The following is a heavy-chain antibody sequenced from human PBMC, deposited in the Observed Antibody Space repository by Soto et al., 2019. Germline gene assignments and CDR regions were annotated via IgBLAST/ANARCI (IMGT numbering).Heavy chain of an antibody. CDR3: AREPRTMVRGVTRLYYYGMDV. CDR2: ISSSSSTI. J-gene: IGHJ6*02. V-gene: IGHV3-48*02. D-gene: IGHD3-10*01. CDR1: GFTFSSYS. Sequence: GGSLRLSCAASGFTFSSYSMNWVRQAPGKGLEWVSYISSSSSTIYYADSVKGRFTISRDNAKNSLYLQMNSLRDEDTAVYYCAREPRTMVRGVTRLYYYGMDVWGQGTTVTVSS.